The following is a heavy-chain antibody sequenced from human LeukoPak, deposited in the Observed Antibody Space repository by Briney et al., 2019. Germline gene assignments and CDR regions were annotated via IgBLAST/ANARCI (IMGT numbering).Heavy chain of an antibody. CDR2: IVVGSGNT. V-gene: IGHV1-58*01. CDR1: GCTFTSSA. Sequence: SVKVSCRAAGCTFTSSAVQWVRQDRGQRLGWIGWIVVGSGNTNYAQKFQERVTITRDMSTSTAYMELSSLRSDDTAVYYCARDGYSPRGWFDPWGQGTLVTVSS. J-gene: IGHJ5*02. D-gene: IGHD5-18*01. CDR3: ARDGYSPRGWFDP.